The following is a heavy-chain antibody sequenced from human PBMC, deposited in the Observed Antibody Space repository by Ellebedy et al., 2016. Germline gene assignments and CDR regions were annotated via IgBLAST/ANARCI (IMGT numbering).Heavy chain of an antibody. Sequence: GESLKISCAASGFTFSSYSMNWVRQAPGKGLEWVSYISSSSSTIYYADSVKGRFTISRDNAKNSLYLQMNSLRAEDTAVYYCARDFPRWLQQTDAFDIWGQGTMVTVSS. J-gene: IGHJ3*02. CDR3: ARDFPRWLQQTDAFDI. CDR1: GFTFSSYS. CDR2: ISSSSSTI. V-gene: IGHV3-48*04. D-gene: IGHD5-24*01.